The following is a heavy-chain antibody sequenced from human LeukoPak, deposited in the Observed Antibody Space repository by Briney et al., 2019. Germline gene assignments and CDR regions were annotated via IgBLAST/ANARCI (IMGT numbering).Heavy chain of an antibody. CDR2: VNADGGNT. D-gene: IGHD1-26*01. CDR1: GFTFDNYR. CDR3: TKRVKYGGTWDHFAD. J-gene: IGHJ4*02. Sequence: GGSLRLSCAASGFTFDNYRMSWVRQAPGKGLEWVSTVNADGGNTYYADSVKGRFTISRDNSKSTLILQMNSLRDEDTALYYCTKRVKYGGTWDHFADWGQGTLVTVS. V-gene: IGHV3-23*01.